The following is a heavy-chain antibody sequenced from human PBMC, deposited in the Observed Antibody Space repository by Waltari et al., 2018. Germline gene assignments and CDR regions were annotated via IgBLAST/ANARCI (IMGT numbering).Heavy chain of an antibody. J-gene: IGHJ3*02. CDR2: IYYTERT. CDR3: AREGPRGLYYYDSSGEGAFDI. Sequence: QVQLQESGPGLVKPSETLSLTCTVSGGSISSYYWSWIRQPPGKGLALIGYIYYTERTNHNPSLKSRVTLSVDTSKNQFSLKLSSVTAADTAVYYCAREGPRGLYYYDSSGEGAFDIWGQGTMVTVSS. D-gene: IGHD3-22*01. CDR1: GGSISSYY. V-gene: IGHV4-59*01.